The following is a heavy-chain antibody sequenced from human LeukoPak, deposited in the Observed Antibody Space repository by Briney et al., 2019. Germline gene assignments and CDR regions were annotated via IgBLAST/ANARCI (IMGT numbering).Heavy chain of an antibody. CDR3: AATIMLSAAMGFDY. CDR1: GGSISSSSFY. J-gene: IGHJ4*02. Sequence: SETLSLTCTVSGGSISSSSFYWGWIRHPPGKGLEWIGSIHYNGRTYYNPSLKGRVTISADTSKNQFSLNLSSVTAADTAVYYCAATIMLSAAMGFDYWGQGTLVTVSS. D-gene: IGHD2-2*01. CDR2: IHYNGRT. V-gene: IGHV4-39*01.